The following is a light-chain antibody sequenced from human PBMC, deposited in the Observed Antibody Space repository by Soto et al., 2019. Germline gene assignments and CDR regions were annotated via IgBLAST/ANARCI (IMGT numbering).Light chain of an antibody. J-gene: IGKJ1*01. V-gene: IGKV1-39*01. CDR3: QQSYSTTWT. CDR2: AAS. CDR1: QSISSY. Sequence: IQMTQSPSSLSASVGDRVTITCRASQSISSYLTWYQQKPGKAPKLLIYAASSLQSGAPSRFSGSGSETDFTLTISSLQPEHFATYSCQQSYSTTWTFGQGTKVDIK.